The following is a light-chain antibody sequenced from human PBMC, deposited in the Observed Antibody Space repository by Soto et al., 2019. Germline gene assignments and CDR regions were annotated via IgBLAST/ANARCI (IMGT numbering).Light chain of an antibody. Sequence: QSALTQPASVSGSPGQSITISCTGTSSDVGGYHYVSWYQQHPGKAPKLMIYEVSNRPSGVSNRFSGSKSGNTASLTISGLQAEDEADYSCSSYTSSSTRVFGGGTKLTVL. V-gene: IGLV2-14*01. CDR1: SSDVGGYHY. J-gene: IGLJ3*02. CDR3: SSYTSSSTRV. CDR2: EVS.